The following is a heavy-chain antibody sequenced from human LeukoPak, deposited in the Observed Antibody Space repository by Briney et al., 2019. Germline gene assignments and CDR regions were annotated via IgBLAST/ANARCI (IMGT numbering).Heavy chain of an antibody. J-gene: IGHJ4*02. Sequence: GGSLRLSCAASGFNFSSFGLHWVRQAPGKGLEWVAIIYSDGSNEYYADSVKGRFTISRDNSKNTLSLQMNSLRAEDTAVYHCAREQQWLGPLDYGGQGTLVTVSS. D-gene: IGHD6-19*01. CDR3: AREQQWLGPLDY. CDR1: GFNFSSFG. V-gene: IGHV3-33*01. CDR2: IYSDGSNE.